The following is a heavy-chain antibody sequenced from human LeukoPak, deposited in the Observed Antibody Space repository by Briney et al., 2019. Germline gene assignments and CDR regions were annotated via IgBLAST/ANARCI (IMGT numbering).Heavy chain of an antibody. CDR3: AKGREGPGYGDYGVYYSMDV. D-gene: IGHD4-17*01. J-gene: IGHJ6*02. CDR1: GYTFTGYD. Sequence: ASVKVSCKASGYTFTGYDINWVRQATGQGLEWMGWMNPNSGNTGYAQKFQGRVTITRNTSISTAYMELSSLRSEDTAVYYCAKGREGPGYGDYGVYYSMDVWGQGTTVTVSS. V-gene: IGHV1-8*03. CDR2: MNPNSGNT.